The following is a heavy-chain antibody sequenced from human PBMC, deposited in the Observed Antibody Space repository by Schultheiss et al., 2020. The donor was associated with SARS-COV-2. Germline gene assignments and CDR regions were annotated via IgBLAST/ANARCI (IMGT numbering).Heavy chain of an antibody. CDR3: ARHEGVIFVLKDWFDP. CDR2: IYYSGST. Sequence: SETLSLTCTVSGGSISSSSYYWGWIRQPPGKGLEWIGSIYYSGSTYYNPSLKSRVTISVDTSKNQFSLKLSSVTAADTAVYYCARHEGVIFVLKDWFDPWGQGTLVTVSS. D-gene: IGHD3/OR15-3a*01. J-gene: IGHJ5*02. V-gene: IGHV4-39*01. CDR1: GGSISSSSYY.